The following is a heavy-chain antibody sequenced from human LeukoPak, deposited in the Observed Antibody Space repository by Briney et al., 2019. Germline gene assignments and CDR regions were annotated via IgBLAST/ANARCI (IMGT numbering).Heavy chain of an antibody. CDR1: GYTFTGYY. CDR3: ARDLRHRFVRVDY. Sequence: ASVKVSCKASGYTFTGYYMHWVRQAPGQGLEWMGWINPNSGGTNYAQKFQGRVTMTRDTSIGTAYMELSRLRSDDTAVYYCARDLRHRFVRVDYWGQGTLVTVSS. V-gene: IGHV1-2*02. D-gene: IGHD6-6*01. J-gene: IGHJ4*02. CDR2: INPNSGGT.